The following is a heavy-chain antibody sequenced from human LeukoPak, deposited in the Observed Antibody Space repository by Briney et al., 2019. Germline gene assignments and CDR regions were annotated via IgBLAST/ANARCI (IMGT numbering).Heavy chain of an antibody. J-gene: IGHJ4*02. V-gene: IGHV4-59*08. D-gene: IGHD4-11*01. CDR2: IYYSGST. CDR3: ARHGGNYGPFDY. CDR1: GGSISSYY. Sequence: PSETLSLTCTVSGGSISSYYWSWIRQPPGKGLEWIGYIYYSGSTNCNPSLKSRVTISVDTSKNQFSLKLSSVTAADTAVYYCARHGGNYGPFDYWGQGTLVTVSS.